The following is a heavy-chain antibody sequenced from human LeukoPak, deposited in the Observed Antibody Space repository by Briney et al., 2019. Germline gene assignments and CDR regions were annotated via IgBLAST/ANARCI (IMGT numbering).Heavy chain of an antibody. CDR1: GGTFSSYG. V-gene: IGHV1-69*06. D-gene: IGHD1-26*01. CDR3: ATEREHVLGFDP. CDR2: IIPIFGTA. J-gene: IGHJ5*02. Sequence: ASVKVSCKASGGTFSSYGISWVRQAPGQGLEWMGGIIPIFGTANYAQKFQGRVTMTEDTSTDTAYMELSSLRSEDTAVYYCATEREHVLGFDPWGQGTLVTVSS.